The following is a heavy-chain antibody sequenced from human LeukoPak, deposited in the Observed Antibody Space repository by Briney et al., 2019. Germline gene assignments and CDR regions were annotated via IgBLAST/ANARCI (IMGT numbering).Heavy chain of an antibody. Sequence: SETLSLTCTVSGGSISSYYWSWIRQPAGKGLEWIGRIYTSGSTNYNPSLKSRVTMSVDTSKNQFSLKLSSVTAADTAVYYCARLSRGDGSGSYYKGYYFDYWGQGTLVTVSS. CDR1: GGSISSYY. CDR2: IYTSGST. V-gene: IGHV4-4*07. D-gene: IGHD3-10*01. J-gene: IGHJ4*02. CDR3: ARLSRGDGSGSYYKGYYFDY.